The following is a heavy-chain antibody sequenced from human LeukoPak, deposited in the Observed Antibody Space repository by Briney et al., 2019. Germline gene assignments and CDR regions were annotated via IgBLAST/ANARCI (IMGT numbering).Heavy chain of an antibody. CDR1: GGSISSYY. V-gene: IGHV4-4*09. J-gene: IGHJ4*02. CDR2: IYTSGST. Sequence: SETLSLTCTVSGGSISSYYWSWIRQPPGKGLEWIGYIYTSGSTNYNPSLKSRVTISVDTSKNQFSLKLSSVTAADTAVYYCARGDDISPGRVLEYWGRGTLVTVSS. D-gene: IGHD3-9*01. CDR3: ARGDDISPGRVLEY.